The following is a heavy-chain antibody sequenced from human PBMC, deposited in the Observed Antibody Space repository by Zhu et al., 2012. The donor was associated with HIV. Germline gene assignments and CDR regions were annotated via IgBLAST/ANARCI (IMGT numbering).Heavy chain of an antibody. J-gene: IGHJ4*02. V-gene: IGHV4-34*01. Sequence: QVQLQQWGAGLLKPSETLSLTCAVYGGSFSGYYWSWIRQSPEKGLEWIGEIDHGGSTDYSPSLKSRVTISVDRSKNQFSLKLTSVSAADTAVYYCARHSRYDIVTGWAYFDFWGQGNPWSTVSS. CDR2: IDHGGST. D-gene: IGHD3-9*01. CDR1: GGSFSGYY. CDR3: ARHSRYDIVTGWAYFDF.